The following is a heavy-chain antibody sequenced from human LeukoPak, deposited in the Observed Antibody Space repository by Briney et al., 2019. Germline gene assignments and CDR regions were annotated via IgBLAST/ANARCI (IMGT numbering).Heavy chain of an antibody. J-gene: IGHJ4*02. D-gene: IGHD1-14*01. CDR2: ISYDGSNK. CDR3: ARGYLGFDY. Sequence: GXSLRLSCAASGFTFSSYAMHWVRQAPGKGLEWVAVISYDGSNKYYADSVKGRFTISRDNSKNTLYLQMNSLRAEDTAVYYCARGYLGFDYWGQGTLVTVSS. V-gene: IGHV3-30-3*01. CDR1: GFTFSSYA.